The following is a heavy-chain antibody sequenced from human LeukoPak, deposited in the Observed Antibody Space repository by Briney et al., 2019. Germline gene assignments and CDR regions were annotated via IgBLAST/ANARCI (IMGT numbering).Heavy chain of an antibody. CDR1: GGSISSYY. CDR3: ARQSHPSSSSWLLDH. Sequence: PSETLSLTCTVSGGSISSYYWSWIRQPPGKGLEWIGYIYYSGSTKYNPSLKSRVTISVDTSKNQFSLKLSSETAADTAVYYCARQSHPSSSSWLLDHWGQGSLVTVSS. D-gene: IGHD6-13*01. CDR2: IYYSGST. V-gene: IGHV4-59*08. J-gene: IGHJ4*02.